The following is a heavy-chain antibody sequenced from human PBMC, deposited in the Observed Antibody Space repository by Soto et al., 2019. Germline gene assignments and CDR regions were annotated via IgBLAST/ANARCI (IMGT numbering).Heavy chain of an antibody. CDR1: GNSISSYF. J-gene: IGHJ3*01. CDR3: VSSRSAIYGDAFDV. V-gene: IGHV4-59*01. Sequence: KTSETLSLTCNVSGNSISSYFRSWIRQTPGKGLEWIGFIYDSGDTKYNPSLESRATISLDTSKSQFSLKLRSVTAADTAMYYCVSSRSAIYGDAFDVWGRGSMVTVSS. D-gene: IGHD2-2*01. CDR2: IYDSGDT.